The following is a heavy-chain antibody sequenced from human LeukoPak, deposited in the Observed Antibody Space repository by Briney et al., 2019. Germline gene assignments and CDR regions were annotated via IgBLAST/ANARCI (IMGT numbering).Heavy chain of an antibody. CDR1: GFTFDNYA. CDR2: ISRSGGST. D-gene: IGHD3-10*01. J-gene: IGHJ4*02. V-gene: IGHV3-23*01. Sequence: GGSLRLSCAASGFTFDNYAMTWVRQAPGKGLEWVSAISRSGGSTFYADSVMGRFTISRDNSYSTLYLQMKSLRAGDTAVYFCAKELDGSGSSNNPEFSSFDHWGQGTLVTVSS. CDR3: AKELDGSGSSNNPEFSSFDH.